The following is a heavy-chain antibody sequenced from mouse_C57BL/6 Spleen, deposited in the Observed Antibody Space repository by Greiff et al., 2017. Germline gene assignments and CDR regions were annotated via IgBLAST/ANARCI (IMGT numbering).Heavy chain of an antibody. CDR1: GYSFTGYY. J-gene: IGHJ1*03. D-gene: IGHD1-1*01. Sequence: VQLKQSGPELVKPGASVKISCKASGYSFTGYYMNWVKQSPEKSLEWIGEINPSTGGTTYNQKFKAKATLTVDKSSSTAYMQLKSLTSEDSAVYYCARRENYYGSSYWYFDVWGTGTTVTVSS. CDR3: ARRENYYGSSYWYFDV. V-gene: IGHV1-42*01. CDR2: INPSTGGT.